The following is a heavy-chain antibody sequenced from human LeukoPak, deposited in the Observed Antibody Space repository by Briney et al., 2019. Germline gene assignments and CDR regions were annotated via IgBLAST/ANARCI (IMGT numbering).Heavy chain of an antibody. CDR3: ARITVVPDY. CDR2: ISSSGNTI. V-gene: IGHV3-48*03. Sequence: GFLRLSCAASGFTFTSYEMNLGRQAGGKGLEWVSYISSSGNTIYYADSVKGRFTISRDNAKNTPYLQMHSLRAEDTAVYYCARITVVPDYWGQGTLVTVSS. J-gene: IGHJ4*02. D-gene: IGHD4-23*01. CDR1: GFTFTSYE.